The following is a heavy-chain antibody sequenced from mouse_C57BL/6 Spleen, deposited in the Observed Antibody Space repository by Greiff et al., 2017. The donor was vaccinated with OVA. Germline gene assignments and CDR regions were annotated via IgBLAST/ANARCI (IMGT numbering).Heavy chain of an antibody. J-gene: IGHJ2*01. CDR3: ARQGLSPHFDY. CDR1: GFTFSSYG. V-gene: IGHV5-6*01. D-gene: IGHD3-3*01. Sequence: EVHLVESGGDLVKPGGSLKLSCAASGFTFSSYGMSWVRQTPDKRLEWVATISSGGSYTYYPDSVKGRFTISRDNAKNTLYLQMSSLKSEDTAMYYCARQGLSPHFDYWGQGTTLTVSS. CDR2: ISSGGSYT.